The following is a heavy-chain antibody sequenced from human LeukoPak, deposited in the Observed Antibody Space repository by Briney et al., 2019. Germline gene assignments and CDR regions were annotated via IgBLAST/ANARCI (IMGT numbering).Heavy chain of an antibody. Sequence: SETLSLTCTVSGGSITSYYWSCIRQPPGKGLEWIGYIYYSGNTNYNPSLKSRATISIDTSKNQFSLNLSSLTAADTAVYYCARTPGPLSYFDSWGQGTLVTVSS. D-gene: IGHD3-9*01. CDR2: IYYSGNT. CDR1: GGSITSYY. CDR3: ARTPGPLSYFDS. V-gene: IGHV4-59*01. J-gene: IGHJ4*02.